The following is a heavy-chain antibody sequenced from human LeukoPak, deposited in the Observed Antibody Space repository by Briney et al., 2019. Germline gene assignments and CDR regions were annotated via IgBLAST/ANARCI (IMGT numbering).Heavy chain of an antibody. V-gene: IGHV3-23*01. CDR1: GFTFSSYA. CDR2: ISGSSSTT. Sequence: GGSLRLSCAASGFTFSSYAMSWVRQAPGKGLEWVSVISGSSSTTYYADSVKGRFTISRDNSKNTLYLQMNSLRAEDTAVYYCARETHSLDYWGQGTLVTVSS. J-gene: IGHJ4*02. CDR3: ARETHSLDY. D-gene: IGHD5-18*01.